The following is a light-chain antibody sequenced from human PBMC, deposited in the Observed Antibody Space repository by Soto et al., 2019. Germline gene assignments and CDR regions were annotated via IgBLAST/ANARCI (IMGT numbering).Light chain of an antibody. CDR1: KLGDKF. V-gene: IGLV3-1*01. Sequence: SYELTQPPPVSVSPGQTASITCSGDKLGDKFACWYQQKPGQSPVLVIYEDYKRPSGIPERFSGSNSGNTATLTISDTQAMDEADYYCQAWDINTAVFGTGTKVTVL. CDR2: EDY. CDR3: QAWDINTAV. J-gene: IGLJ1*01.